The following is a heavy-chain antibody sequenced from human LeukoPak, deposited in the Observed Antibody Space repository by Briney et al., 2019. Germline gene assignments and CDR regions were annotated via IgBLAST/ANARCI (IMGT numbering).Heavy chain of an antibody. Sequence: PSETLSLTCAVSGGSISSYYWSWIRQPPGKGLGWIGYIYYSGSTNYNPSLKSRVTISVDTSKNQFSLKLSSVTAADTAVYYCARGPLAGDSGYDRGGFDYWGQGTLVTVSS. D-gene: IGHD5-12*01. V-gene: IGHV4-59*01. CDR2: IYYSGST. CDR1: GGSISSYY. J-gene: IGHJ4*02. CDR3: ARGPLAGDSGYDRGGFDY.